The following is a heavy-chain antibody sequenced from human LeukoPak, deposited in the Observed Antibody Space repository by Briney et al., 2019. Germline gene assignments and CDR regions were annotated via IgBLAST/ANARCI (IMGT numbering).Heavy chain of an antibody. CDR3: ARDPVTIFGVVIRGRWFDP. CDR2: INPSGGST. CDR1: GYTFTSYY. V-gene: IGHV1-46*01. D-gene: IGHD3-3*01. Sequence: GASVKVSCKASGYTFTSYYMHWVRQAPGQGLEWMGIINPSGGSTSYAQKFQGRVTMTRDTSTSTVYVELSSLRSEDTAVYYCARDPVTIFGVVIRGRWFDPWGQGTLVTVSS. J-gene: IGHJ5*02.